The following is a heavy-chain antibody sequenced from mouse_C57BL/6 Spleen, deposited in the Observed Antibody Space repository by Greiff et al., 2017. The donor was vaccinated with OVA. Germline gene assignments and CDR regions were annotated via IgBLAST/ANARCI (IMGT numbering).Heavy chain of an antibody. Sequence: VKLQQPGAELVMPGASVKLSCKASGYTFTSYWMHWVKQRPGQGLEWIGEIDPSDSYTNYNQKFKGKSTLTVDKSSSTAYMQLSSLTSEDSAVYYCARSYDFDYWGQGTTLTVSS. CDR1: GYTFTSYW. D-gene: IGHD2-3*01. CDR2: IDPSDSYT. CDR3: ARSYDFDY. V-gene: IGHV1-69*01. J-gene: IGHJ2*01.